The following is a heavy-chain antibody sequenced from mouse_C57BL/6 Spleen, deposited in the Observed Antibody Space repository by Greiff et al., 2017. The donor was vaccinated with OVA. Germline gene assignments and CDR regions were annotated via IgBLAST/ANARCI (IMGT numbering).Heavy chain of an antibody. Sequence: EVKLMESGGGLVKPGGSLKLSCAASGFTFSDYGMHWVRQAPEKGLEWVAYISSGSSTIYYADTVKGRFTISRDNAKYTLFLQMTSLRSEDTAMYYCARDYDGFDYWGQGTTLTVSS. J-gene: IGHJ2*01. CDR2: ISSGSSTI. CDR3: ARDYDGFDY. D-gene: IGHD2-4*01. V-gene: IGHV5-17*01. CDR1: GFTFSDYG.